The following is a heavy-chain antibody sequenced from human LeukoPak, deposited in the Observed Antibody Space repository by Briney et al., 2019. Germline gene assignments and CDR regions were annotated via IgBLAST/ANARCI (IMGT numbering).Heavy chain of an antibody. CDR3: ARFQVSYYDSSGYPGHDAFDI. D-gene: IGHD3-22*01. V-gene: IGHV3-30*19. Sequence: GGSLRLSCAASGFTFSSYGMHWVRQAPGKGLEWVAVISYDGSNKYYADSVKGRFTISRDNSKNTLYLQMNSLRAEDTAVYYCARFQVSYYDSSGYPGHDAFDIWGQGTMVTVSS. CDR2: ISYDGSNK. CDR1: GFTFSSYG. J-gene: IGHJ3*02.